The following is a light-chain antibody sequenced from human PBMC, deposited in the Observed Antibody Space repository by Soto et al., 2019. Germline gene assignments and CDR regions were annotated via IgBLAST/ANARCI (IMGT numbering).Light chain of an antibody. CDR1: SSDVGGYNY. J-gene: IGLJ2*01. CDR3: SSFAGNNNLV. V-gene: IGLV2-8*01. Sequence: QSALTQPPSASGSPGQSVTISCTGTSSDVGGYNYVSWYQQHPGKAPKLMISEVSKRPSGVPDRFSGSKSGNTASLTVSGLQXXXEAXYYCSSFAGNNNLVFGGGTKLTVL. CDR2: EVS.